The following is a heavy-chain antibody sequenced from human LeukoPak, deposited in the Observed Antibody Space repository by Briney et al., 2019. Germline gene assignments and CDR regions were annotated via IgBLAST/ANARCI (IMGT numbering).Heavy chain of an antibody. CDR2: ISSRGNTM. J-gene: IGHJ6*03. CDR3: ARTVVPASYYYYYYMDV. CDR1: GFTFSDYY. V-gene: IGHV3-11*01. D-gene: IGHD2-2*01. Sequence: GGSLRLSCAASGFTFSDYYMTWIRQAPGKGLEWVSYISSRGNTMYYADSVKGRFTISRDNAKNSLYLQMSSLRAEDTAVYYCARTVVPASYYYYYYMDVWGKGTTVTVSS.